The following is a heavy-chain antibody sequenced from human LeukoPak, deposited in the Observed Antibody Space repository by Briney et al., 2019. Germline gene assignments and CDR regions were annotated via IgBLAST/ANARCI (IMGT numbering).Heavy chain of an antibody. D-gene: IGHD3-10*01. V-gene: IGHV1-69*06. Sequence: SVKVSCKASGGTFSSYAISWVRQAPGQGLEWMGGIIPIFGTANYAQKFQGRVTITADKSTSTAYMELSSLRSEDTAVYYCARVFAGGYYGSGRPFDYWGQGTLVTVSS. J-gene: IGHJ4*02. CDR1: GGTFSSYA. CDR3: ARVFAGGYYGSGRPFDY. CDR2: IIPIFGTA.